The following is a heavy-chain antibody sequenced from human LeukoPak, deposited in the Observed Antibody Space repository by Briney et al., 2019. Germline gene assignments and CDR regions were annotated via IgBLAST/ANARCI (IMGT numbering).Heavy chain of an antibody. CDR2: IYYSGST. D-gene: IGHD3-3*01. Sequence: SETLSLTCAVYGGSFSSDYWGWLRQPPGKGQEWIGYIYYSGSTNYNPSLKSRVTISVDTSKTQFSLKLSSVTAADTAVYYCARGYDFWSGNVNWFDHWGQGTLVTVSS. CDR1: GGSFSSDY. J-gene: IGHJ5*02. V-gene: IGHV4-59*01. CDR3: ARGYDFWSGNVNWFDH.